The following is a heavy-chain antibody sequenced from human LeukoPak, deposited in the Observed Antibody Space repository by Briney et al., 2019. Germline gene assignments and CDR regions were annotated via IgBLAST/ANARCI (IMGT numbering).Heavy chain of an antibody. V-gene: IGHV4-59*01. Sequence: SETLSLTCTVSGGSISSYYWNWLRQPPGKGLEWIGYIYYSGSTNYNPSLKSRVTISVDTSKNQFSLKLSPVTAADTAVYYCARGADSSGYYSIFYFDYWGQGTPVTVSS. J-gene: IGHJ4*02. D-gene: IGHD3-22*01. CDR2: IYYSGST. CDR3: ARGADSSGYYSIFYFDY. CDR1: GGSISSYY.